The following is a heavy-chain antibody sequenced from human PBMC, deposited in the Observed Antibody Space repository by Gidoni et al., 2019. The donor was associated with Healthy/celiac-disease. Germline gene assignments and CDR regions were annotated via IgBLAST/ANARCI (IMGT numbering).Heavy chain of an antibody. J-gene: IGHJ6*02. Sequence: QVQLVQSGAEVKKPGASVKVSCKVSGYTLTELSMPWVRQAPGKGLEWMGGFDPEDGETIYAQKFQGRVTMTEDTSTDTAYMELSSLRSEDTAVYYCATDYYDSSGYYRPYYYGMDVWGQGTTVTVSS. D-gene: IGHD3-22*01. CDR2: FDPEDGET. CDR3: ATDYYDSSGYYRPYYYGMDV. CDR1: GYTLTELS. V-gene: IGHV1-24*01.